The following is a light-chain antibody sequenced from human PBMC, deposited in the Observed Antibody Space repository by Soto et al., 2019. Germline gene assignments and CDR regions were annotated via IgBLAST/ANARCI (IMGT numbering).Light chain of an antibody. CDR3: QQYGSSPLT. Sequence: EILLRQSPATLSFSPWEIATLSCRASQSVSTYLACYQQKPGQAPRPLIYDASNRATGIPARFSGSGSGTAFTLTISRLEPEDFAVYYCQQYGSSPLTFGGGTKVDI. CDR2: DAS. CDR1: QSVSTY. V-gene: IGKV3-20*01. J-gene: IGKJ4*01.